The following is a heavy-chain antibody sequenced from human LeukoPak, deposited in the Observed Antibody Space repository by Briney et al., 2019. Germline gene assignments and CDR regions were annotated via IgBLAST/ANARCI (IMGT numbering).Heavy chain of an antibody. Sequence: PGGSLKLSCAASGFTFSSYWMHWVRQAPGKGLVWVSSINSDGSSTSYADSVKGRFTISRDNATNTLYLQMNSLRSEDMAVYYCARGAGYGDYCKWFFDLWGRGTLVTVSS. V-gene: IGHV3-74*01. J-gene: IGHJ2*01. CDR1: GFTFSSYW. D-gene: IGHD4-17*01. CDR3: ARGAGYGDYCKWFFDL. CDR2: INSDGSST.